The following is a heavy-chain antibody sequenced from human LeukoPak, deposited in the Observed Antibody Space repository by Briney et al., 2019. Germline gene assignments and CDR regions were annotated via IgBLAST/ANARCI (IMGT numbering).Heavy chain of an antibody. CDR2: FHLGGAS. CDR3: TRESGAFSPFGF. J-gene: IGHJ4*02. D-gene: IGHD1-26*01. CDR1: GGSILTTNW. Sequence: SETLSLTCAVSGGSILTTNWWSWVRQPPGKGLEWIGEFHLGGASNYNPALKSLVNMSIDNSKNQLSLELTSVTAADTAIYYCTRESGAFSPFGFWGQGTLVTVSS. V-gene: IGHV4-4*02.